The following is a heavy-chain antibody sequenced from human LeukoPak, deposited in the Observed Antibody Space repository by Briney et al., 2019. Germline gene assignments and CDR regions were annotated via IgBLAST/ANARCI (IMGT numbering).Heavy chain of an antibody. CDR2: ISSSSSYI. CDR1: GFTFSSYS. D-gene: IGHD6-19*01. V-gene: IGHV3-21*01. J-gene: IGHJ4*02. CDR3: ARDLAPKLYSSGRYGGYFDY. Sequence: GGSLRLSCAASGFTFSSYSMNWVRQAPGKGLEWVSSISSSSSYIYYADSVKGRFTISRDSAKNSLYLQMNSLRAEGTAVYYCARDLAPKLYSSGRYGGYFDYWGQGTLDTVSS.